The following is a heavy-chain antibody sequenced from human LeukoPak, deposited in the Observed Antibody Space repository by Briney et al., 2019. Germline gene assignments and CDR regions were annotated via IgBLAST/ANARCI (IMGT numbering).Heavy chain of an antibody. D-gene: IGHD6-19*01. Sequence: GGSLRLSCAASGFTFSSYGMNWVRRAPGKGLEWVSYISSSGSRIYSADSVKGRFTISRDNAKNSLYLQMNSLRAEDTAVYYCASPAGVNPILGYTNGWYFRTWGQGTLVTVSS. V-gene: IGHV3-48*04. CDR2: ISSSGSRI. CDR1: GFTFSSYG. J-gene: IGHJ5*02. CDR3: ASPAGVNPILGYTNGWYFRT.